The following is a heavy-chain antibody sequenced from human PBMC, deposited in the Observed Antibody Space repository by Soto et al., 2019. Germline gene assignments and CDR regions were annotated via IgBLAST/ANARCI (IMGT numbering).Heavy chain of an antibody. Sequence: LGESLKISCKGSGYNFAGYWIAWVRQMPGKGLELMGIIYPSDSDTRYRPSFQGQVTISADKSISSAYLQWSSLGPDDTAVYFCAKARVRIVGANSLDYWGQGTPVTVSS. V-gene: IGHV5-51*01. CDR3: AKARVRIVGANSLDY. D-gene: IGHD1-26*01. CDR2: IYPSDSDT. J-gene: IGHJ4*02. CDR1: GYNFAGYW.